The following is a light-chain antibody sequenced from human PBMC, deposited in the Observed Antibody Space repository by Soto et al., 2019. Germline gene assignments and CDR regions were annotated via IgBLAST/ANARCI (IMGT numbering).Light chain of an antibody. CDR3: LQATHWPHT. V-gene: IGKV2-30*02. CDR1: RSLVHSDGNIY. CDR2: QVS. Sequence: DVVLTQSPLSLSVTLGERASISCGPRRSLVHSDGNIYLIWFQQRPGQSPRRLIYQVSNRDSGVPDRLRGSGSVTDFTLKISRLEPEDVGVYYCLQATHWPHTFGQGTQVDIK. J-gene: IGKJ2*01.